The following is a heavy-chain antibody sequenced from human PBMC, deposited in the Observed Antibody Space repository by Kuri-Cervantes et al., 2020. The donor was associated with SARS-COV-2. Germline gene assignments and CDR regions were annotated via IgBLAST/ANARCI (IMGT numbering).Heavy chain of an antibody. J-gene: IGHJ6*02. CDR3: AREYYDFWSGAFYYYYGMDV. V-gene: IGHV1-69*13. D-gene: IGHD3-3*01. CDR2: IIPIFGTA. Sequence: SVKVSCKASGGTFSSYAISWVRQAPGQGLEWMGGIIPIFGTANYAQKFQGRVTITADESTSTAYMELSSLRSEDTAVYYCAREYYDFWSGAFYYYYGMDVWGQGTTVTVSS. CDR1: GGTFSSYA.